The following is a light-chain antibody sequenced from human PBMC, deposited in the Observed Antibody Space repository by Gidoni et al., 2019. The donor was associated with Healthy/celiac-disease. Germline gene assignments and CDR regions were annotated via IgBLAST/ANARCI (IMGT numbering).Light chain of an antibody. CDR2: VCTGGSVG. Sequence: PVLTQPPSASASLGASATLTCTLSRGYSNYKVDWYQQSPGKGPLFVMRVCTGGSVGSLGACIPDRFAVFGSGRNRHLTIKNIQEADESDYHCGADHASGSNFVFGCGTKLTVL. CDR3: GADHASGSNFV. J-gene: IGLJ2*01. V-gene: IGLV9-49*01. CDR1: RGYSNYK.